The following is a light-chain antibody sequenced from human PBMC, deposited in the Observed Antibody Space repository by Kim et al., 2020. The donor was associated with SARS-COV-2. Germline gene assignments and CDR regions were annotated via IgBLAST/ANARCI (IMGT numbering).Light chain of an antibody. CDR3: QVWDSTTTV. V-gene: IGLV3-1*01. Sequence: VSPGQTASSTCSGDRLGNKYVCWYQQKPGQSPVVVLYQDERRPSGIPERFSGSNSGNTATLTISGTQALDEADYYCQVWDSTTTVFGGGTQLTVL. CDR2: QDE. CDR1: RLGNKY. J-gene: IGLJ2*01.